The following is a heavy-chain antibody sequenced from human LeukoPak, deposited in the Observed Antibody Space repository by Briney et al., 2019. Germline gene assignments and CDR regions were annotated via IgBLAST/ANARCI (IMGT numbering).Heavy chain of an antibody. CDR3: ARQYYYGSGSFGFDP. Sequence: SETLSLTCTVSGGSISGYYWSWIRQPPGKGLEWIGYIYYSGSTYYNPSLWSRVTISVDTSKNHFSLKLSSVTAADTAVYYCARQYYYGSGSFGFDPWGQGTLVTVSS. D-gene: IGHD3-10*01. CDR1: GGSISGYY. J-gene: IGHJ5*02. CDR2: IYYSGST. V-gene: IGHV4-59*08.